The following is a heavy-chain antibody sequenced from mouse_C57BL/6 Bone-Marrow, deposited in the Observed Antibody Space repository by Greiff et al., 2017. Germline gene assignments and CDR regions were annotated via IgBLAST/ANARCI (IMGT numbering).Heavy chain of an antibody. Sequence: QVQLKESGAELARPGASVKMSCKASGYTFTSYTMHWVKQRPGQGLEWIGYINPSSGYTKYNQKFKDKATLPADKSSSTAYMQLSSLTSEDSAVYYCARRNYYYAMDYWGQGTSVTVSS. CDR2: INPSSGYT. J-gene: IGHJ4*01. V-gene: IGHV1-4*01. D-gene: IGHD1-1*01. CDR3: ARRNYYYAMDY. CDR1: GYTFTSYT.